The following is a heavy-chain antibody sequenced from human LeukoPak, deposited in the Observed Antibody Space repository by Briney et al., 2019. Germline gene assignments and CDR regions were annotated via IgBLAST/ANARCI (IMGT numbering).Heavy chain of an antibody. V-gene: IGHV3-23*01. Sequence: QPGGSLRLSCAASGFTFGSSAMSWVRQAPGKGLEWVSAITGGGGSTYYADSVKGRFTISRDNSKNTLYLQMNSLRADDTAVYYCAKDARPSYWGQGTLVTVSS. J-gene: IGHJ4*02. CDR1: GFTFGSSA. CDR2: ITGGGGST. CDR3: AKDARPSY.